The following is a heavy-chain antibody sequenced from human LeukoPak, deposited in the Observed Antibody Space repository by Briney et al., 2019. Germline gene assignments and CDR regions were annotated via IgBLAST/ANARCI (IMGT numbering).Heavy chain of an antibody. V-gene: IGHV3-23*01. D-gene: IGHD3-22*01. Sequence: PGGSLRLSCAASGFIFNNYGLIWVRQAPGKGLEWVSAISNDGGGTYYADFVKGRFTISRDNSKNTLFLQMNSLRAEDTALYYCAKGSSGYFVDLWGQGTLVTVSS. CDR1: GFIFNNYG. J-gene: IGHJ5*02. CDR3: AKGSSGYFVDL. CDR2: ISNDGGGT.